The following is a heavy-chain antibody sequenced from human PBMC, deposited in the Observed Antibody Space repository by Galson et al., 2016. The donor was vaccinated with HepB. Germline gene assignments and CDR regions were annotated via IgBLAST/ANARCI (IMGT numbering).Heavy chain of an antibody. CDR1: GFSLSSRSMC. CDR3: ARTVFGGEHVDSSRGYVDL. CDR2: IDWDNDK. Sequence: PALVKPTQTLTLTCTFSGFSLSSRSMCVSWIRQPPGRALEWLAMIDWDNDKYYRTSLKTRPTISKDSSNNQVGLTMTNMDPVDTATYYCARTVFGGEHVDSSRGYVDLWGRGTLVIVSS. V-gene: IGHV2-70*01. J-gene: IGHJ2*01. D-gene: IGHD3-16*01.